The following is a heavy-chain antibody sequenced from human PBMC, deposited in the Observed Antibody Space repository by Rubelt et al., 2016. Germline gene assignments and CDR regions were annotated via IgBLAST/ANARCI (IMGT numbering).Heavy chain of an antibody. CDR3: ARYLEVVVAAFDY. V-gene: IGHV4-34*01. CDR2: INHSGST. J-gene: IGHJ4*02. Sequence: GDGLEWIGEINHSGSTNYNPSLKSRVTISVDTSKNQFSLKLSSVTAADTAVYYCARYLEVVVAAFDYWGQGTLVTVSS. D-gene: IGHD2-15*01.